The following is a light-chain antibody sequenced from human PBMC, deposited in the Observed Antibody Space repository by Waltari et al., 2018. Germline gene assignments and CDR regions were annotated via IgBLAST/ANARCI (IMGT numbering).Light chain of an antibody. V-gene: IGKV3-11*01. CDR3: QQCNNSPPT. Sequence: EIVLTQSPVTLSLSPGEGATLSCRASQSVSSQLVWYQQKRGQAPRLLIYDASNRATGIPARFSGSGSGTDFTLTISSLEPEDFAVYYCQQCNNSPPTFGQGTKVEIK. CDR2: DAS. CDR1: QSVSSQ. J-gene: IGKJ1*01.